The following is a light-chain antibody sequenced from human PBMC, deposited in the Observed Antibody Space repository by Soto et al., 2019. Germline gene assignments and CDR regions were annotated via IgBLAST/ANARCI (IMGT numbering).Light chain of an antibody. CDR3: AAWDDSLNGYDV. J-gene: IGLJ1*01. CDR2: SDN. Sequence: QSVLTQPPSASGTPGQRVTISCSGSSSNIGSNTVHWYQQLPGTAPKLLMYSDNQRPSGVPDRFSGSESGTSASLAISGLQSEDEADYYCAAWDDSLNGYDVFGTGTKLTVL. V-gene: IGLV1-44*01. CDR1: SSNIGSNT.